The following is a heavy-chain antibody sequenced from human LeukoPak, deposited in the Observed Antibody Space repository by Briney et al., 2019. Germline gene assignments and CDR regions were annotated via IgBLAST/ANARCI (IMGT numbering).Heavy chain of an antibody. Sequence: ASVKVSCKASGYTFTSYDINWVRQAPGQGLEWMGWMNPNSGNTGYAQKFQGRVTMTRNTSISTAYMELSSLRSEDTAVYYCARGVTYYYDSSGYYNWFDPWGQGTLVTVSS. J-gene: IGHJ5*02. D-gene: IGHD3-22*01. CDR1: GYTFTSYD. CDR3: ARGVTYYYDSSGYYNWFDP. CDR2: MNPNSGNT. V-gene: IGHV1-8*01.